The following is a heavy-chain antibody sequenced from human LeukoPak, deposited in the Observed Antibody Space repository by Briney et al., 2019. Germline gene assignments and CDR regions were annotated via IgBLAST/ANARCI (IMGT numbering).Heavy chain of an antibody. J-gene: IGHJ4*02. D-gene: IGHD3-22*01. CDR2: ISSSSTST. Sequence: GGSLRLSCAASGFTFSSSSMNWVRQAPGKGLEWVSFISSSSTSTNYADSVKGRFTISRDNAKNSLYLQMNSLRAEDTALYYCASLDYFDSSDYGDYWGQGTLVTVSS. CDR3: ASLDYFDSSDYGDY. V-gene: IGHV3-48*01. CDR1: GFTFSSSS.